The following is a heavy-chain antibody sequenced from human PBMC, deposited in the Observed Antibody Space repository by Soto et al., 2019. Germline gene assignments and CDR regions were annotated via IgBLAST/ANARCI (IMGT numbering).Heavy chain of an antibody. Sequence: ASVKVSCKASGYTFTSYAMHCVRQAPGQRLEWMGWINAGNGNKKYSQKFQGRVTMTRDSSISTVYMELSSLRSEDTAVYYCARVAGSPDYWGQGTLVTVSS. D-gene: IGHD1-26*01. V-gene: IGHV1-3*01. J-gene: IGHJ4*02. CDR3: ARVAGSPDY. CDR1: GYTFTSYA. CDR2: INAGNGNK.